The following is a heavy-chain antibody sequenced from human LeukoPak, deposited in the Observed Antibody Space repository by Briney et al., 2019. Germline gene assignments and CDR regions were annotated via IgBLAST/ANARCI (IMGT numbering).Heavy chain of an antibody. V-gene: IGHV3-30*18. CDR1: GFTFTNAW. CDR2: IANDGSVK. CDR3: AKEGSSKSSSWYNY. J-gene: IGHJ4*02. D-gene: IGHD6-13*01. Sequence: GGSLRLSCAAAGFTFTNAWVSWVRQAPGKGLEWVAVIANDGSVKYYADYAKGRFTISRDNSKNGLYLQMNSLRAEDTAVYFCAKEGSSKSSSWYNYWGQGTLVTVSS.